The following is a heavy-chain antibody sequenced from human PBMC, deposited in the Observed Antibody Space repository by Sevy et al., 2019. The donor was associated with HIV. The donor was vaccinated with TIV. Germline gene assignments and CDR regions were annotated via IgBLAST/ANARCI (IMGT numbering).Heavy chain of an antibody. Sequence: GGSPRLSCAASGFALSNYYAMHWVRQAPGKGLEWVALISYDGSDKYYADSVKGRFTISRDNFKNTLYLQMNSLTTEDTAVYYCARPRANYVDHYFFYAMDVWSQGTTVTVSS. CDR2: ISYDGSDK. CDR3: ARPRANYVDHYFFYAMDV. CDR1: GFALSNYYA. V-gene: IGHV3-30-3*01. J-gene: IGHJ6*02. D-gene: IGHD4-17*01.